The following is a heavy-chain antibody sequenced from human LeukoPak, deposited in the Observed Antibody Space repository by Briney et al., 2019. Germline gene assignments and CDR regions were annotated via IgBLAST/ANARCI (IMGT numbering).Heavy chain of an antibody. D-gene: IGHD2-15*01. Sequence: ASVKVSCKTSGYTFTIYGISWVRQAPGQGLEWMGSISAYGNTNYAQNLQGRVTMTTDTSTSTAYMELRSLRSDDTAVYYCARGIIGYYFDYWGRGTLVTVSS. V-gene: IGHV1-18*01. J-gene: IGHJ4*02. CDR2: ISAYGNT. CDR3: ARGIIGYYFDY. CDR1: GYTFTIYG.